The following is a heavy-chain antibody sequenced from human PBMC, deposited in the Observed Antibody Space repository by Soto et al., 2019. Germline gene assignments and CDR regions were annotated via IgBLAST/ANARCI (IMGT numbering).Heavy chain of an antibody. Sequence: SETLSLTCTVSGGSISSSDYYWSWIRQPPGKGLEWIGYIYSSGNTYYNPSLKSRLTISVDTSKNQFSLKLNSVTAADTALYYCARVLSPATVVTCHFDDCGKGTLVTVSS. V-gene: IGHV4-31*03. CDR1: GGSISSSDYY. CDR3: ARVLSPATVVTCHFDD. CDR2: IYSSGNT. J-gene: IGHJ4*02. D-gene: IGHD4-17*01.